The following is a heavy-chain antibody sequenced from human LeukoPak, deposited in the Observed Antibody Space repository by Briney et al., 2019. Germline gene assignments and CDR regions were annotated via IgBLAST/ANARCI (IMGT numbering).Heavy chain of an antibody. D-gene: IGHD6-19*01. Sequence: ASVTVSCTISGYSLSDLSIHWVREAPGEGLEWMGGFDYGNNKKDYAQKFQGRVTMTEDTSADTAYMELTSLRSEDTAVYFCATDRVYRSSGRSWGFFDYWGQGTLVIVSS. CDR2: FDYGNNKK. J-gene: IGHJ4*02. CDR1: GYSLSDLS. V-gene: IGHV1-24*01. CDR3: ATDRVYRSSGRSWGFFDY.